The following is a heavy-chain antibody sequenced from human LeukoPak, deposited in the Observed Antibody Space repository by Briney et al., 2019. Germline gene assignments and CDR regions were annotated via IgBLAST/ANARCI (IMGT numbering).Heavy chain of an antibody. Sequence: SETLSLTCSVSSGSIDNEHWCWVRQPPGKGLEWIGHTLYGGSNKFNPSLKSRVTISVDRSKNQFSLTLISVTAADTAVYYCVSLLFGGAGRGNWGQGSLVTGSS. D-gene: IGHD3-3*01. CDR3: VSLLFGGAGRGN. J-gene: IGHJ4*02. V-gene: IGHV4-59*12. CDR1: SGSIDNEH. CDR2: TLYGGSN.